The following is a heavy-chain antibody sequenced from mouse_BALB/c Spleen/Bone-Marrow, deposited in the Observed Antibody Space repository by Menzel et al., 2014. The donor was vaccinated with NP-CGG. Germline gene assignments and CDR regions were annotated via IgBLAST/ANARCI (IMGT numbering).Heavy chain of an antibody. Sequence: EVHLVESGPGLVKPSQSLSLTCSVTGYSITSGYYCNWIRQFPGNKLEWMGYISYDGSNNYNPSLKNRISITRDTSKNQFFLKLNSVTTEDTATYYCARRDSSGYDYAMDYWGQGTSVTVSS. D-gene: IGHD3-2*01. CDR1: GYSITSGYY. V-gene: IGHV3-6*02. CDR3: ARRDSSGYDYAMDY. CDR2: ISYDGSN. J-gene: IGHJ4*01.